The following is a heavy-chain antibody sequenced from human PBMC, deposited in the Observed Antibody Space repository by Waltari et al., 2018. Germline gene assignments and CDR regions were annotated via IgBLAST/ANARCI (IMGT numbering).Heavy chain of an antibody. V-gene: IGHV4-38-2*02. D-gene: IGHD3-10*01. CDR1: GDSIRSDFY. CDR2: MIHSGGT. CDR3: ARDMVQGENGMDV. Sequence: QVQLQESGPGLVKSSETLTLTCAISGDSIRSDFYWGWIRPPQGKGLEWIGSMIHSGGTYNNPSLKSRVTMIIDTSKNQFSLRLSSVTAADTAVYYCARDMVQGENGMDVWGQGTTVIVSS. J-gene: IGHJ6*02.